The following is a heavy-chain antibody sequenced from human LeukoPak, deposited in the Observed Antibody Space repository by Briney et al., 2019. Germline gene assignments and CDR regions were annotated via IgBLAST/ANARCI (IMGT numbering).Heavy chain of an antibody. V-gene: IGHV1-2*02. Sequence: ASVTVSCKASGYTFTGYYMHWVRQAPGQGLEWMGWINPNSGGTNYAQKFQGRVTMTRDTSISTAYMELSRLRSDDTAVYYCARARSWYRKWYYYGMDVWGQGTTVTVSS. CDR2: INPNSGGT. J-gene: IGHJ6*02. CDR1: GYTFTGYY. D-gene: IGHD6-13*01. CDR3: ARARSWYRKWYYYGMDV.